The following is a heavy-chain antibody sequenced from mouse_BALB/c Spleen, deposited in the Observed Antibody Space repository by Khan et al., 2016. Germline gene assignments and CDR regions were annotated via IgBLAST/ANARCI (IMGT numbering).Heavy chain of an antibody. Sequence: QIQLVQSGPELKKPGETVKISCKASGYIFTNYGMNWVKQAPGKGLKWMGWINTYTGEPTYADDFKGRFAFSLETSASPAYLQINNLKNEDTATXFCARGKYDGVAYWGQGTLVTVSA. J-gene: IGHJ3*01. V-gene: IGHV9-3-1*01. CDR3: ARGKYDGVAY. D-gene: IGHD2-14*01. CDR1: GYIFTNYG. CDR2: INTYTGEP.